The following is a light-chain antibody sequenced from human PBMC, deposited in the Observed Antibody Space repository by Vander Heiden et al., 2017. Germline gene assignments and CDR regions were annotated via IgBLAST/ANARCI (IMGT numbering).Light chain of an antibody. J-gene: IGLJ3*02. CDR3: ATWDASRSVWI. CDR2: DNY. Sequence: SVFTQPPSVSAAPGQRVTISCSNLGSYYVYWFQQLPGTAPKLLIYDNYERPSGIPDRFSGSRSGASATLDITGLQTGDEGDYYCATWDASRSVWIFGGGTKLTVL. V-gene: IGLV1-51*01. CDR1: NLGSYY.